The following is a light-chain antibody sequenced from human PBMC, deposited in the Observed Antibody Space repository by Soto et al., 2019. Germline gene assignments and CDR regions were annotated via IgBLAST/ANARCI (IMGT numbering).Light chain of an antibody. CDR3: CSYAGSSTYV. Sequence: SVLTQPASVSGSPGQSITISCTGTSSDVGSYNLVSCYQQHPGKAPKLMIYEGSKRPSGVSNRFSGSKSGNTASLTISGLQAEDEADYYCCSYAGSSTYVFGTGTKVT. CDR2: EGS. CDR1: SSDVGSYNL. J-gene: IGLJ1*01. V-gene: IGLV2-23*01.